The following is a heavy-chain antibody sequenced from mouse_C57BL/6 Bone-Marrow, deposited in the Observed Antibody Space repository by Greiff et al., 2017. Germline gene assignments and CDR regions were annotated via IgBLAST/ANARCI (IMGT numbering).Heavy chain of an antibody. CDR2: IYPGDGDT. D-gene: IGHD2-3*01. V-gene: IGHV1-82*01. CDR1: GYAFSSSW. J-gene: IGHJ4*01. Sequence: QVQLQQSGPELVKPGASVKISCKASGYAFSSSWMNWVKQRPGKGLEWIGRIYPGDGDTNYNGKFKGKATLTADKSSSPAYMQLSSLTSEDSAVYFCVYDGYFRGQGTSVTVSS. CDR3: VYDGYF.